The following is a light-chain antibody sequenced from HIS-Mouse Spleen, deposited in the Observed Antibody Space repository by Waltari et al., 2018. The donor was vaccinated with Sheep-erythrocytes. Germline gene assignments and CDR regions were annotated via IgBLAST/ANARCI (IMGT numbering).Light chain of an antibody. J-gene: IGLJ1*01. CDR1: SSYVGGYNY. CDR2: DVS. CDR3: CSYAGSYNHV. V-gene: IGLV2-11*01. Sequence: QSALTQTRPVSGSPGQSVTISCTGTSSYVGGYNYVSWYQQHPGKAPKLMIYDVSKRPSGVPDRFSGSKSGNTASLTISGLQAEDEADYYCCSYAGSYNHVFATGTKVTVL.